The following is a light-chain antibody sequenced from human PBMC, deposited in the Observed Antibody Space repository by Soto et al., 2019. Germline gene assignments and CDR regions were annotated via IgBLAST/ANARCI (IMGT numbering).Light chain of an antibody. CDR1: QRISSW. CDR2: EAS. J-gene: IGKJ5*01. Sequence: DIQLTQSPSTLYASVGDRVTLKCRASQRISSWVAWDQQKPGKAPKLLRYEASSLERVGPSRFSGRGSVTDFTLTSSSLHPDAFATYSCPHYPRDTTTFGQGTRLEIK. CDR3: PHYPRDTTT. V-gene: IGKV1-5*01.